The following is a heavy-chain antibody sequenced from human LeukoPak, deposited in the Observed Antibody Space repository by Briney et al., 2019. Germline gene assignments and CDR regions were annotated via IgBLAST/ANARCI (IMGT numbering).Heavy chain of an antibody. CDR3: ARGLGSGSYYHF. V-gene: IGHV4-34*01. J-gene: IGHJ4*02. CDR1: GGSFSGYY. Sequence: SETLSLTCAVYGGSFSGYYWSWIRQPPGKGLEWIGEIDHSGSTNYNPSLKSRVTISVDTSKNQFSLKLSSVTAADTAVYYCARGLGSGSYYHFWGQGTLVTVSS. CDR2: IDHSGST. D-gene: IGHD3-10*01.